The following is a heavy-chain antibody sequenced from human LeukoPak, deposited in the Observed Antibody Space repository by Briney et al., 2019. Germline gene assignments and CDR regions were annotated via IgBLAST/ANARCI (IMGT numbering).Heavy chain of an antibody. J-gene: IGHJ3*02. CDR1: GGTFSSYA. CDR2: IIPIFGTA. V-gene: IGHV1-69*13. CDR3: ARGGTTVTRGAFDI. Sequence: ASVKVSCKASGGTFSSYAISWVRQAPGQGLEWMGGIIPIFGTANYARKFQGRVTITADESTSTAYMELSSLRSEDTAVYYCARGGTTVTRGAFDIWGQGTMVTVSS. D-gene: IGHD4-17*01.